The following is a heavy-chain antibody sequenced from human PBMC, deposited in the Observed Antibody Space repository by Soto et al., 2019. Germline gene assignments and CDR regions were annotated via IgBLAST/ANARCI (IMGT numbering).Heavy chain of an antibody. V-gene: IGHV2-5*02. CDR2: IYWDDDK. D-gene: IGHD4-17*01. CDR1: GFSLSTRGVG. CDR3: ARKNYGDYPTDY. J-gene: IGHJ4*02. Sequence: QNTLKESGPTLVKPTQTLTLTCTFSGFSLSTRGVGVGWIRQPPGKALEWLAVIYWDDDKRYSPSLQSRLTITKDTSKNQVVLTMTNMDPVDTATYYCARKNYGDYPTDYWGQGTLVTVSS.